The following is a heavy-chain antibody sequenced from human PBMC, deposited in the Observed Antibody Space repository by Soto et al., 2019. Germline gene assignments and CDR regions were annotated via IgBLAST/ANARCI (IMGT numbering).Heavy chain of an antibody. J-gene: IGHJ4*02. D-gene: IGHD5-12*01. CDR3: ARSEMATTDFDY. V-gene: IGHV1-69*13. CDR1: GGTFSSYA. Sequence: SVKVSCKASGGTFSSYAISWVRQAPGQGLEWMRGIIPIFGTANYAQKFQGRVTITADESTSTAYMELSSLRSEDTAVYYCARSEMATTDFDYWGQGTLVTVSS. CDR2: IIPIFGTA.